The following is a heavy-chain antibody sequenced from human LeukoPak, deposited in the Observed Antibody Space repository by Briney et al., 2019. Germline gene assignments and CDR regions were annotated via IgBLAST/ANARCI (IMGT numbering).Heavy chain of an antibody. CDR3: ARFAAGGSYYYYMDV. J-gene: IGHJ6*03. CDR2: MSSDSSFI. D-gene: IGHD6-25*01. Sequence: GGSLRLSCVASGFTFRSYAMNWVRQAPGKGLEWVSYMSSDSSFINYADSVKGRFTISRDNAKNSLYLQMNSLRADDTAVYYCARFAAGGSYYYYMDVWGKGTTVTVSS. CDR1: GFTFRSYA. V-gene: IGHV3-48*01.